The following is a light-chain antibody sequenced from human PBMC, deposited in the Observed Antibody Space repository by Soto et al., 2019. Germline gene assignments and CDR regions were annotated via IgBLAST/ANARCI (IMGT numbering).Light chain of an antibody. J-gene: IGKJ1*01. V-gene: IGKV3-20*01. Sequence: EIVLTQSPGTLSLSPGERATLSCRASQSVSGRYLAWYQQKPGQAPRPLIYGASSRASGIPDRFSGSGSGTDFTLTISRLEPEDFAVYYCHQYGSTPWTFGQGPKVEIK. CDR3: HQYGSTPWT. CDR2: GAS. CDR1: QSVSGRY.